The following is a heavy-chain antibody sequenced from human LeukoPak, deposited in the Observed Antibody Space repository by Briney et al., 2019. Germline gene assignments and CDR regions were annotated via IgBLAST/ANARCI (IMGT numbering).Heavy chain of an antibody. CDR1: GGSISSSNW. J-gene: IGHJ3*02. D-gene: IGHD5-24*01. Sequence: SETLSLTCAVSGGSISSSNWWSWVRQPPGKGLEWIGEIYHSGSTNYNPSLKSRVTISVDKSKNQFSLKLSSVTAADTAVYFCGGGYNLDAFDIWGQGTMLTVSS. V-gene: IGHV4-4*02. CDR3: GGGYNLDAFDI. CDR2: IYHSGST.